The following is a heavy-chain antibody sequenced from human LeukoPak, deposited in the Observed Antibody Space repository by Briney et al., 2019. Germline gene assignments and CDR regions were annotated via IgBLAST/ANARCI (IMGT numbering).Heavy chain of an antibody. CDR3: ARRSYSSSWTFDY. V-gene: IGHV4-59*01. CDR2: IYYSGST. D-gene: IGHD6-13*01. Sequence: PSETLSLTCTVSGGSISSYYWSWIRQPPGKGLEWIGYIYYSGSTNYNPSLKSRVTISVDTSKNQFSLKLSSVTAAGTAVYYCARRSYSSSWTFDYWGQGTLVTVSS. CDR1: GGSISSYY. J-gene: IGHJ4*02.